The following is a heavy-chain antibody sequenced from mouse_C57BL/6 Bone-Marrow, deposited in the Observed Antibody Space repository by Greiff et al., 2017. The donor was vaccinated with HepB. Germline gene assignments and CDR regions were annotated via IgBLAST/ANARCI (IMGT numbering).Heavy chain of an antibody. J-gene: IGHJ4*01. CDR3: ARWYYYGSSPMDY. V-gene: IGHV7-3*01. D-gene: IGHD1-1*01. Sequence: EVQRVESGGGLVQPGGSLSLSCAASGFTFTDYYMSWVRQPPGKALEWLGFIRNKANGYTTEYSASVKGRFTISRDNSQSILYLQMNALRAEDSATYYCARWYYYGSSPMDYWGQGTSVTVSS. CDR1: GFTFTDYY. CDR2: IRNKANGYTT.